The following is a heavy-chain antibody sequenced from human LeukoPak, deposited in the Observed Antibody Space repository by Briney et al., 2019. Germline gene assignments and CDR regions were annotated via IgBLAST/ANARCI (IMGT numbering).Heavy chain of an antibody. CDR1: GGSISSSTYY. V-gene: IGHV4-39*01. CDR2: MNYGGST. CDR3: APLPAAMKGHGWFDP. D-gene: IGHD2-2*01. J-gene: IGHJ5*02. Sequence: SETLSLTCTVSGGSISSSTYYWAWIRQPPGKGLEWIGSMNYGGSTYYNPSLKSRVTISADTSKNQVSLKLSSVTAADTAVYYCAPLPAAMKGHGWFDPWGQGTLVTVSS.